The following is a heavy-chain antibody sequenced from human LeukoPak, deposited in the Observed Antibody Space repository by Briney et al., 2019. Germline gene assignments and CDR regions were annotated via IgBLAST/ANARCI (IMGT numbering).Heavy chain of an antibody. V-gene: IGHV3-30*03. Sequence: GGSLRLSCATSGFTFSTYGFHWVRQAPGKGLEWVADMSYDGSDKDYADSVKGRFTISRDNSKNTLYLQMNSLRVEDTAIYYCATYRQVLLPFESWGQGTLVTVSS. CDR1: GFTFSTYG. D-gene: IGHD2-8*02. CDR3: ATYRQVLLPFES. CDR2: MSYDGSDK. J-gene: IGHJ4*02.